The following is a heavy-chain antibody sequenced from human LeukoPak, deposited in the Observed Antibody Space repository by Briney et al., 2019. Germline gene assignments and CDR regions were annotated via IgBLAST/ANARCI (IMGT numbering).Heavy chain of an antibody. J-gene: IGHJ4*02. CDR1: GGSINGYF. CDR3: ARSARVEPGTGYYFDS. V-gene: IGHV4-4*07. CDR2: ILTNGNT. D-gene: IGHD2-15*01. Sequence: SETLSLTCTVSGGSINGYFWSWMRQPAGKALEWIGRILTNGNTDYNPSLNSRVTMSMDTSRNQFSLKLRSVSAADTAVYYCARSARVEPGTGYYFDSWGRGTLVTVSS.